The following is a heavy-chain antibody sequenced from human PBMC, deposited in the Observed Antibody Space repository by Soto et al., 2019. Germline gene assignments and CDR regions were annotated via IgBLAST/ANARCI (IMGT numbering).Heavy chain of an antibody. Sequence: ASVKLSCKASGYSFTSYGISWGRQAPGQGLEWMGWISAYNGNTNYAQKLQGRVTMTTDTSTSTAYMELRSLRSDDTAVYYCARGGYSYGYGYFQHWGQGTLVTVSS. CDR1: GYSFTSYG. V-gene: IGHV1-18*01. J-gene: IGHJ1*01. CDR3: ARGGYSYGYGYFQH. D-gene: IGHD5-18*01. CDR2: ISAYNGNT.